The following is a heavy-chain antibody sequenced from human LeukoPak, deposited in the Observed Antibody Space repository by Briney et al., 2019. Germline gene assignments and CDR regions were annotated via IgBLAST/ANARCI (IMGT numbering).Heavy chain of an antibody. CDR3: TRVGYIDEGIDY. Sequence: GGSLRLSCAASGFTLSSYSMNWVRQAPGKGLEWISYISSVTTTIYYADSVKGRFTISRDNAKNSLYLQMNSLRAEDTAIYYCTRVGYIDEGIDYWGQGTLVTVSS. V-gene: IGHV3-48*04. D-gene: IGHD5-24*01. J-gene: IGHJ4*02. CDR1: GFTLSSYS. CDR2: ISSVTTTI.